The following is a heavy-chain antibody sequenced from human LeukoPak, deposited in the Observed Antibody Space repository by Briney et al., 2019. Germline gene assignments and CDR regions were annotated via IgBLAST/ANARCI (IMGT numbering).Heavy chain of an antibody. V-gene: IGHV4-4*02. Sequence: GSLRLSCAASGFTFSSYAMSWVRQAPGKGLEWIGEIHRSGSTNCNPSLKSRVTISVDKSKNQFSLMLTSVTAADTAVYYCARNGYYSADYWGQGTLVTVSS. CDR1: GFTFSSYAM. J-gene: IGHJ4*02. D-gene: IGHD4-17*01. CDR3: ARNGYYSADY. CDR2: IHRSGST.